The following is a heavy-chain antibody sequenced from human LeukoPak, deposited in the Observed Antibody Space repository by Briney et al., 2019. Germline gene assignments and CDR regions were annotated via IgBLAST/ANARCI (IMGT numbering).Heavy chain of an antibody. CDR3: ARAPTRWQQLPLDY. CDR1: GFTFSSYG. D-gene: IGHD6-13*01. V-gene: IGHV3-30*02. CDR2: IRYDGRNK. J-gene: IGHJ4*02. Sequence: PGGSLRLSCAASGFTFSSYGMHWVRQAPGKGLDWVAFIRYDGRNKYYADSVKGRFTISRDNAKNSLYLQMNSLRAEDTAVYYCARAPTRWQQLPLDYWGQGTLVTVSS.